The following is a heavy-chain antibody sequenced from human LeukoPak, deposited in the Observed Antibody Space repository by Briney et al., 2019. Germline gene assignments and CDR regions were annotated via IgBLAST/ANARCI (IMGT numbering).Heavy chain of an antibody. CDR2: ISAYNGNT. D-gene: IGHD3-10*01. CDR3: ARDVITMVRGAYDY. Sequence: GASVKVSCKASGYTFTSYGISWVRQAPGQGLEWMGWISAYNGNTNYAQKLQGRVTMTTDTSTSTAYMELRSLRSDDTAVYYCARDVITMVRGAYDYWGQGTLVTVSS. V-gene: IGHV1-18*01. CDR1: GYTFTSYG. J-gene: IGHJ4*02.